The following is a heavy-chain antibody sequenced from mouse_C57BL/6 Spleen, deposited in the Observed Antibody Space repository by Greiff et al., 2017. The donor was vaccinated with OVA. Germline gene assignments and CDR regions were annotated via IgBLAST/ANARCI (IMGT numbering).Heavy chain of an antibody. CDR2: ISGGGGNT. CDR1: GFTFSSYT. V-gene: IGHV5-9*01. Sequence: EVQVVESGGGLVKPGGSLKLSCAASGFTFSSYTMSWVRQTPEKRLEWVATISGGGGNTYYPDSVKGRFTISRDNAKNTLYLQMSSLRSEDTALYYCANGNWYFDVWGTGTTVTVSS. J-gene: IGHJ1*03. CDR3: ANGNWYFDV. D-gene: IGHD2-1*01.